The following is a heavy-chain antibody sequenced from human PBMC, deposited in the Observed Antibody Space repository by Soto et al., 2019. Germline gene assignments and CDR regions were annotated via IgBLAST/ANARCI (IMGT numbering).Heavy chain of an antibody. V-gene: IGHV3-33*01. CDR3: ARSWLLKGALDY. J-gene: IGHJ4*02. CDR2: IWYDGSNK. Sequence: QVQLVESGGGVVQPGRSLRLSCAASGFTFSSYGMHWVRQAPGKGLEWVAVIWYDGSNKYYADSVKGRFTISGDNSKNTLYLQMNSLRAEDTAVDYCARSWLLKGALDYWGQGTMVTVSS. CDR1: GFTFSSYG. D-gene: IGHD2-15*01.